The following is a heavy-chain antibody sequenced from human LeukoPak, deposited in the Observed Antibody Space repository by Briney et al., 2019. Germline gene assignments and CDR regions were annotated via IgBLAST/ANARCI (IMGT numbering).Heavy chain of an antibody. V-gene: IGHV4-4*02. CDR3: ARSPTKRVPEDY. Sequence: PSGTLSLTCAVSSGSIFSSNWWSWVRQPPGKGLEWIGQIFHDGSTSYSPSLKSRVTISVDMSKNQFSLRLTSVTAADTAVYYCARSPTKRVPEDYWGQGTLVTVSS. J-gene: IGHJ4*02. CDR2: IFHDGST. D-gene: IGHD2-2*01. CDR1: SGSIFSSNW.